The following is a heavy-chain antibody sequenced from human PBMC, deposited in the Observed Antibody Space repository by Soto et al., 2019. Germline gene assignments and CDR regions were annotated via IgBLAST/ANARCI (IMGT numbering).Heavy chain of an antibody. CDR3: ARLPDISGWPFDF. J-gene: IGHJ4*02. Sequence: SVTLSLTCSVTGGSVSSRGFYWTWIRQPPGKGLEWIGYMAFDGRTNYNPSLNSRVTISQDTSKHQFSLKLGSVTAADTAIYYCARLPDISGWPFDFWGQGILVTVSS. CDR2: MAFDGRT. D-gene: IGHD6-19*01. V-gene: IGHV4-61*08. CDR1: GGSVSSRGFY.